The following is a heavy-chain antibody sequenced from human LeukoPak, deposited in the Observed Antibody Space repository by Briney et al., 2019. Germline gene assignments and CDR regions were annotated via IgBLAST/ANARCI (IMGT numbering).Heavy chain of an antibody. CDR2: ISSSGSTI. V-gene: IGHV3-48*03. CDR3: ARAKYYYDSSGYFDY. Sequence: GGSLRLSCAASGFTFSSYEMNWVRQAPGKGLEWVSDISSSGSTIYYADSVKGRFTISRDNAKNSLYLQMNSLRAEDTAVYYCARAKYYYDSSGYFDYWGQGTLVTVSS. CDR1: GFTFSSYE. J-gene: IGHJ4*02. D-gene: IGHD3-22*01.